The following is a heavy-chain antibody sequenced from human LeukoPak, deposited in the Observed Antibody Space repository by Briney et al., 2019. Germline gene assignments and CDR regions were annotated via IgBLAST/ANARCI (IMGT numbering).Heavy chain of an antibody. V-gene: IGHV1-69*05. CDR2: IIPIFGTA. D-gene: IGHD3-22*01. J-gene: IGHJ4*02. Sequence: ASVKVSCKASGDTFSSYAISWVRQAPGQGLEWMGGIIPIFGTANYAQKFQGRVTITTDESTSTAYMELSSLRSEDTAVYYCANGYYYDSSGYYALDYWGQGTLVTVSS. CDR3: ANGYYYDSSGYYALDY. CDR1: GDTFSSYA.